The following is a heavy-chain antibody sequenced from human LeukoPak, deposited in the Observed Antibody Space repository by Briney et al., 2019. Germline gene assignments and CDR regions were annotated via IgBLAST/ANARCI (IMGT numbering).Heavy chain of an antibody. D-gene: IGHD3-22*01. CDR2: IYPDDSDT. J-gene: IGHJ4*02. V-gene: IGHV5-51*01. CDR1: GYSFTNYW. CDR3: ARQNREQVWSYYYDSSGPFDY. Sequence: GGSLKISCKGSGYSFTNYWIAWVRQMPGKGLEWMGIIYPDDSDTRYNPSFQGQVTISADKSISTAYLQWSSLKASDTAMYYCARQNREQVWSYYYDSSGPFDYWGQGTLVTVSS.